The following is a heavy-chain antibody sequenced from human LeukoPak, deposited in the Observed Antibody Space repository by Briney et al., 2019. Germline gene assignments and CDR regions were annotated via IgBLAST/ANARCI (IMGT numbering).Heavy chain of an antibody. V-gene: IGHV1-46*01. J-gene: IGHJ4*02. CDR2: INPSGGST. CDR3: ARGYSNSFDY. CDR1: GYTFTSYH. D-gene: IGHD4-11*01. Sequence: ASVKVSCKASGYTFTSYHMHWVRQAPGQGLEWMGIINPSGGSTRYAQKVQGRVIMTRDTSTSTVYMELSSLRSEDTAVYYCARGYSNSFDYWGQGTLVTVSS.